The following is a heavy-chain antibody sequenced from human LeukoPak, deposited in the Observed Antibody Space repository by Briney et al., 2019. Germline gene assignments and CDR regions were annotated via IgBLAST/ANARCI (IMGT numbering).Heavy chain of an antibody. CDR3: AKDFTVTTYYYHYMDV. V-gene: IGHV3-30*02. Sequence: GGSLRLSCAASGFTFSSYGMHWVRQAPGKGLEWVAFIQYDGSSKHYADSVKGRFTISRDNSKNTLYLQMNSLRPDDTAVYYCAKDFTVTTYYYHYMDVWGKGTTVTISS. D-gene: IGHD4-17*01. J-gene: IGHJ6*03. CDR1: GFTFSSYG. CDR2: IQYDGSSK.